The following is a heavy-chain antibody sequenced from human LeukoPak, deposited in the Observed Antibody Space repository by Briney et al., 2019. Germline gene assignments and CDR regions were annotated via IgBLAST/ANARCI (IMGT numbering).Heavy chain of an antibody. CDR3: ARGRCSGGSCYLGYFQH. CDR1: GGSFSGYY. D-gene: IGHD2-15*01. CDR2: INHSGST. Sequence: SETLSLTCAVYGGSFSGYYWSWIRQPPGKGLEWIGEINHSGSTNYNPSLKSRVTISVDTSKNQFSLKLSPVTAADTAVYYCARGRCSGGSCYLGYFQHWGQGTLVTVSS. J-gene: IGHJ1*01. V-gene: IGHV4-34*01.